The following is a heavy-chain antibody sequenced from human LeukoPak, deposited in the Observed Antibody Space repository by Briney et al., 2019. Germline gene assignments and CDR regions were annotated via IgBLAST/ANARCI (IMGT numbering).Heavy chain of an antibody. J-gene: IGHJ6*03. V-gene: IGHV1-24*01. Sequence: ASVKVSCKVSGYTLAELSMHWVRQAPGKGLEWMGGFDPEDGETIYAQKFQGRVTMTEDTSTDTAYMELSSLRSEDTAVYYCATRTGLDFWNGYLYYYYMDVWGKGTTVTVSS. CDR1: GYTLAELS. D-gene: IGHD3-3*01. CDR3: ATRTGLDFWNGYLYYYYMDV. CDR2: FDPEDGET.